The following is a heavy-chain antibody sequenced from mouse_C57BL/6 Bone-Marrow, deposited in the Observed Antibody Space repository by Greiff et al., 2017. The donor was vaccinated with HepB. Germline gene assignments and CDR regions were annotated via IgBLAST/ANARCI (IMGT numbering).Heavy chain of an antibody. CDR3: ARVGEPY. J-gene: IGHJ2*01. CDR1: GYTFTSYW. CDR2: IDPSDSYT. Sequence: QVQLQQSGAELVRPGTSVKLSCKASGYTFTSYWMHWVKQRPGQGLEWIGVIDPSDSYTNYNQKFKGKATLTVDTSSSTAYMQLSSLTSEDSAVYYCARVGEPYWGQGTTLTVSS. V-gene: IGHV1-59*01.